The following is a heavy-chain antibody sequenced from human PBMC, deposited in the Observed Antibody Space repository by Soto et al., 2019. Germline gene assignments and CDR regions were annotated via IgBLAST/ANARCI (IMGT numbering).Heavy chain of an antibody. J-gene: IGHJ5*02. V-gene: IGHV4-31*03. CDR3: ARDLRGRRSGRFDP. D-gene: IGHD3-10*01. CDR2: IYYTGVT. CDR1: GDTITSGGFY. Sequence: SSETLSLTCPLSGDTITSGGFYWTWIRQHPAKGLEWIGYIYYTGVTYYNPSLKSRATISVDTSKNQFSLNLSSVTAADTAMYYCARDLRGRRSGRFDPWGQGTLVTVSS.